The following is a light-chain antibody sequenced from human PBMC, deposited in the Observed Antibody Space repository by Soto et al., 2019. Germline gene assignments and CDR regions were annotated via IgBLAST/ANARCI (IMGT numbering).Light chain of an antibody. CDR3: ETWDSHTRV. CDR2: LQGNGNY. CDR1: SGHSSFI. V-gene: IGLV4-60*03. J-gene: IGLJ3*02. Sequence: QPVLTQASSAAASPGSSVKLTCTLSSGHSSFIIAWHQVRPGKAPRYLMKLQGNGNYNKVNGVPDRFSGSRSGADRYLTISHLQSEDEAEYYCETWDSHTRVFGGGTKLTVL.